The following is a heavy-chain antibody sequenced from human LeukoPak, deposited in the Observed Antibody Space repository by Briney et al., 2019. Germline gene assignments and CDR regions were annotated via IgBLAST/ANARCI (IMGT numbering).Heavy chain of an antibody. V-gene: IGHV4-34*01. CDR3: ARGRRLDY. Sequence: SETLSLTCAVYGGSFSGYYWSWIRQPPGKGLEWIGEINHSGSTYYNPSLKSRVTISVDTSKNQFSLKLSSVTAADTAVYYCARGRRLDYWGQGTLVTVSS. J-gene: IGHJ4*02. CDR2: INHSGST. CDR1: GGSFSGYY.